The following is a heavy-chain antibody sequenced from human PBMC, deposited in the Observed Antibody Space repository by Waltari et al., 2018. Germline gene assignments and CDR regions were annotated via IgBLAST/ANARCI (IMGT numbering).Heavy chain of an antibody. CDR3: ARARGYCSGGSCYCDY. Sequence: QVQLQESGPGLVKPSETLSLTCAVSGYSISSGYYWGWIRPPPGKGLEWIGSIYHSGSTYYNPSLKSRVTISVDTSKNQFSLKLSSVTAADTAVYYCARARGYCSGGSCYCDYWGQGTLVTVSS. CDR1: GYSISSGYY. D-gene: IGHD2-15*01. J-gene: IGHJ4*02. V-gene: IGHV4-38-2*01. CDR2: IYHSGST.